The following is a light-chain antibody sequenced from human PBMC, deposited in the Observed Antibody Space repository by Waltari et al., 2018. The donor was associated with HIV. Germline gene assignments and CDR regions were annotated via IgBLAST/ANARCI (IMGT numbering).Light chain of an antibody. Sequence: DIQMAQSPSAVSASVGDRVALTCRASRGINRRLAWYQHKPGRAPKLLIYDASRLDSGVPLRFNGSVSGSEFTLTITNLQTEDFGLYYCQHADSFPHTFGGGTKV. V-gene: IGKV1-12*01. J-gene: IGKJ4*01. CDR1: RGINRR. CDR3: QHADSFPHT. CDR2: DAS.